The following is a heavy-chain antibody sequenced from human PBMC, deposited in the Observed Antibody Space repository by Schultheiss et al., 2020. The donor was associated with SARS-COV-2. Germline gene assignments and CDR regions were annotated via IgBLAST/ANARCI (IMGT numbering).Heavy chain of an antibody. Sequence: SETLSLTCTVSGGSVTTGSYFWSWIRQPPGKGLEWIGYIYYSGSTNYNPSLKSRVTISVDTSKNQFYLKLSSVTAADTAVYYCARGRPNGGTVTTNGDYWGQGTLVTVSS. CDR2: IYYSGST. D-gene: IGHD4-17*01. J-gene: IGHJ4*02. V-gene: IGHV4-61*01. CDR1: GGSVTTGSYF. CDR3: ARGRPNGGTVTTNGDY.